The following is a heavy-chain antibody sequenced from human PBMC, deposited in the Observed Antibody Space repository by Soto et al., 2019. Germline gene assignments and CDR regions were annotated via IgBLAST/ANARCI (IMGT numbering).Heavy chain of an antibody. Sequence: SETLSLTCAVYGGSFSGYYWSWIRQPPGKGLEWIGEINHSRSTNYNPSLKSRVTISVDTSKNQFSLKLSSVTAADTAVYYCARSSNGYGFYYYYGMDVWGQGTTVTVSS. CDR1: GGSFSGYY. CDR2: INHSRST. J-gene: IGHJ6*02. D-gene: IGHD5-18*01. CDR3: ARSSNGYGFYYYYGMDV. V-gene: IGHV4-34*01.